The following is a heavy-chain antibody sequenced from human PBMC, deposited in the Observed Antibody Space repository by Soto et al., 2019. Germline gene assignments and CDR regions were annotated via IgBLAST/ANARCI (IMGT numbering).Heavy chain of an antibody. D-gene: IGHD1-1*01. Sequence: VGSLRLSCEVSGFTLTSYGMNWVRQAPDKGLEWVSTIGRGGDTYYADSVKGRFTISRDNSKNTLFLQMNSLRAEDTALYFCAKDGTTTGIHYYAMDVWGQGTTVTVSS. CDR1: GFTLTSYG. CDR2: IGRGGDT. J-gene: IGHJ6*02. CDR3: AKDGTTTGIHYYAMDV. V-gene: IGHV3-23*01.